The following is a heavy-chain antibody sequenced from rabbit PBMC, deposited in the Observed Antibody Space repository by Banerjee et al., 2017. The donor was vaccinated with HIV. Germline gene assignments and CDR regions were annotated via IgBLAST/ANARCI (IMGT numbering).Heavy chain of an antibody. V-gene: IGHV1S47*01. D-gene: IGHD4-1*01. CDR1: GFDFSSYG. CDR3: VRDNYSSGWGALDYFNL. Sequence: QEQLVESGGGLVQPGGSLKLSCKASGFDFSSYGVSWVRQAPGKGLEWIGYIDPVFGSTYYASWVNGRFTISSHNAQNTLYLQLNSLTAADTATYFCVRDNYSSGWGALDYFNLWGPGTLVTVS. J-gene: IGHJ4*01. CDR2: IDPVFGST.